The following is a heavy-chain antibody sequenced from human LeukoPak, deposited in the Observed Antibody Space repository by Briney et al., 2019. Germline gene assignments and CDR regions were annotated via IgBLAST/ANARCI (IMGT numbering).Heavy chain of an antibody. CDR1: GYSFTSYW. CDR3: ARHRRDGYNPYYYYYMDV. J-gene: IGHJ6*03. CDR2: IYPGDSDT. V-gene: IGHV5-51*01. D-gene: IGHD5-24*01. Sequence: GLSLKISCKGSGYSFTSYWIGWVRHTPRKGLEWMGIIYPGDSDTRYSPSFQGQVTISADKSISTAYLQWSSLKASDTAMYYCARHRRDGYNPYYYYYMDVWGKGTTVTVSS.